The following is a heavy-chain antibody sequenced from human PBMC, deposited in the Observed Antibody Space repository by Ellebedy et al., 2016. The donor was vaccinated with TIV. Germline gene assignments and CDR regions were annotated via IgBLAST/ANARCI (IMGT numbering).Heavy chain of an antibody. CDR1: GFTFSTYA. CDR2: ISGGAGST. CDR3: AKDRADSIYYGMDV. V-gene: IGHV3-23*01. J-gene: IGHJ6*02. D-gene: IGHD2-15*01. Sequence: GESLKISXAASGFTFSTYAMSWVRQAPGKGLEWVSGISGGAGSTYYADSAKGRFTISRDTSKNTLYLRMDSLRVDDTALYFCAKDRADSIYYGMDVWGHGTAVTVSS.